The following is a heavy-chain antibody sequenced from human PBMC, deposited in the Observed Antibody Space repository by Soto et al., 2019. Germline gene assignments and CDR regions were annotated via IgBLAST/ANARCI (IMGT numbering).Heavy chain of an antibody. J-gene: IGHJ6*02. CDR3: ALRGATGPALYYYYGMDV. Sequence: ASVKVSCKASGYTFTGYYMHWVRQAPGQWLEWMGWINPNSGGTNYAQKFQGWVTMTRDTSISTAYMELSRLRSDDTAVYYCALRGATGPALYYYYGMDVWGQGTTVTVSS. CDR2: INPNSGGT. D-gene: IGHD5-12*01. V-gene: IGHV1-2*04. CDR1: GYTFTGYY.